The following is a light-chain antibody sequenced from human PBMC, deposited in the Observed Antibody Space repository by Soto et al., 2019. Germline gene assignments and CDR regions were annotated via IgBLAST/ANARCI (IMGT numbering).Light chain of an antibody. V-gene: IGKV2-24*01. CDR1: QSLVYSDGNTY. CDR2: QVS. J-gene: IGKJ1*01. CDR3: VQFAHVPRT. Sequence: DTVLTQTPLSSPVTLGQPASISCRSSQSLVYSDGNTYLSWLQQRPGQPPRLLIYQVSNRFSGVPDRFSGSGAGTDFTLTISRVEADDVGVYFCVQFAHVPRTFGQGTKVEI.